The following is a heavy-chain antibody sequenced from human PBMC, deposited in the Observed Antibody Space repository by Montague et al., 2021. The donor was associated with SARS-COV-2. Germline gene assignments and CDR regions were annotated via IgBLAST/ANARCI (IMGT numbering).Heavy chain of an antibody. V-gene: IGHV4-39*01. Sequence: SETLSLTCTVSGGSISSSDYYWGWIRQPPGKGLEWIGSLFYSVNTYYNPSLESRVTISVDTSKNQFSLKLSSVTAADTAVYYCARTNYDFWRGHQRGGAFDIWGQGTMVTVSS. J-gene: IGHJ3*02. CDR3: ARTNYDFWRGHQRGGAFDI. CDR2: LFYSVNT. CDR1: GGSISSSDYY. D-gene: IGHD3-3*01.